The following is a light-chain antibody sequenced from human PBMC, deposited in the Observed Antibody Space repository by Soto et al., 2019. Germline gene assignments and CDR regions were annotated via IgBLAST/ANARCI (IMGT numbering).Light chain of an antibody. CDR2: GTS. CDR3: QQYNTWRT. Sequence: EIVMTQSPATLSVSPGERATLSCRASQNISNKLAWYQQKPGQAPRLLFYGTSTRATGIPARFSGSGSGTEFTLAISSLQSEDFAVYYCQQYNTWRTFGQGTKVDIK. J-gene: IGKJ1*01. V-gene: IGKV3-15*01. CDR1: QNISNK.